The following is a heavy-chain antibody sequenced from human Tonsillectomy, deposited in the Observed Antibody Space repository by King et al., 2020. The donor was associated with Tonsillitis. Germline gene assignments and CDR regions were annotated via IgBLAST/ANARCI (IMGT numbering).Heavy chain of an antibody. D-gene: IGHD3-22*01. J-gene: IGHJ3*02. Sequence: VQLVESGGGVVQPGRSLKLSCAASGFTFRTYVMHWVRQAPGKGLQWVAVIWYDGSNEYYGDSLKGRFTISRDNSKNTLYLQMNRLRAEDTAVYYCARMPAFYDSCGYYHGVGAFDIWGQGTMVTVSS. CDR3: ARMPAFYDSCGYYHGVGAFDI. CDR1: GFTFRTYV. V-gene: IGHV3-33*08. CDR2: IWYDGSNE.